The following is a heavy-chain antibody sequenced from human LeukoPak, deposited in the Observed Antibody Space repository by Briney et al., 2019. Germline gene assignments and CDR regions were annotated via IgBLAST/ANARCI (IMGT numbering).Heavy chain of an antibody. CDR1: GFTFSSHA. Sequence: GGSLRLSCAASGFTFSSHAMSWVRQGPGKGLEWVSSIGGSGDRTYYADSVKGRLTISRDNSKKTVYVQVNSLRADDTAVYYCVRKVIVATNYFDLWGQGTLVTVSS. J-gene: IGHJ4*02. CDR3: VRKVIVATNYFDL. V-gene: IGHV3-23*01. CDR2: IGGSGDRT. D-gene: IGHD2-15*01.